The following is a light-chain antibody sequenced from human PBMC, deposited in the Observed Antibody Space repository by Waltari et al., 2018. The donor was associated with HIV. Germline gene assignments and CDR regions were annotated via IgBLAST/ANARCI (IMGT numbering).Light chain of an antibody. CDR1: EFTRQS. Sequence: SNELTQPPSVSVSPGQTARIACYGNEFTRQSVHWYQRKAGQAPVLVMCKDNERPLGNFERISGSRSGATVTLTISEVQAEDEADYYCQSAGSGGTSVVFGSGTKLTV. CDR3: QSAGSGGTSVV. J-gene: IGLJ2*01. CDR2: KDN. V-gene: IGLV3-25*03.